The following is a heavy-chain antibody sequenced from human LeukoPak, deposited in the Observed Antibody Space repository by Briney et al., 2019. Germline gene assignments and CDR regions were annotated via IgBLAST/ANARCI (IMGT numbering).Heavy chain of an antibody. J-gene: IGHJ4*02. D-gene: IGHD5-12*01. Sequence: ASVKVSCKASGYTFTSYAMHWVRQAPGQRLEWMGWINAGNGNTKYSQKFQGRVTITRDTSASTAYMELSSLRSEDTAVYYCARGKVTSGYSPLFDYWGQGTLVTVSS. CDR1: GYTFTSYA. CDR3: ARGKVTSGYSPLFDY. V-gene: IGHV1-3*01. CDR2: INAGNGNT.